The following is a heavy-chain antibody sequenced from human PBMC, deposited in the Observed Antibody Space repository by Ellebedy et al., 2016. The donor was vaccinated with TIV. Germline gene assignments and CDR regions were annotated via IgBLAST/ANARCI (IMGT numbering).Heavy chain of an antibody. CDR2: ISSSSGGI. V-gene: IGHV3-48*04. J-gene: IGHJ4*02. CDR1: GFTFSRYN. Sequence: GGSLRLXXAASGFTFSRYNMNWVRQAPGKGLEWISYISSSSGGIHYADSVKGRFTISRDNAKNSLYLQMDSLRAEDTAVYYCAREGSGWNSLDYWGQGTLVTVSS. D-gene: IGHD6-19*01. CDR3: AREGSGWNSLDY.